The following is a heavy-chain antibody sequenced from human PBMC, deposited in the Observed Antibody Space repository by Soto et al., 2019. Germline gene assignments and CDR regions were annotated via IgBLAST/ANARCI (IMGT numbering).Heavy chain of an antibody. J-gene: IGHJ4*02. V-gene: IGHV5-10-1*01. CDR2: IDPSDSYT. Sequence: PGESLKISCKGSGYSFTSYWISWVRQMPGKGLEWMGRIDPSDSYTNYSPSFQGHVTISADKSISTAYLQWSSLKASDTAMYYCARQLPVPFSSDYEEFDYWGQGTLVTVSS. CDR1: GYSFTSYW. CDR3: ARQLPVPFSSDYEEFDY. D-gene: IGHD3-16*01.